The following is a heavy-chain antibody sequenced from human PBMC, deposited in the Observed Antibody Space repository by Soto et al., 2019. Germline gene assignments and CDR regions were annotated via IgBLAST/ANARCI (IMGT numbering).Heavy chain of an antibody. D-gene: IGHD3-3*02. V-gene: IGHV1-69*15. Sequence: QVQLVQSGAEVKKPGSSVKVSCKASGGTFSNYAITWVRQAPGQGLEWLGRIIPIFGSANYAQKFQGRVTITADESTNTDYMALNSLRSDDTAVYYRAKDGGKDGSFSTWFDPGGQGTLFTVAS. CDR3: AKDGGKDGSFSTWFDP. CDR1: GGTFSNYA. J-gene: IGHJ5*02. CDR2: IIPIFGSA.